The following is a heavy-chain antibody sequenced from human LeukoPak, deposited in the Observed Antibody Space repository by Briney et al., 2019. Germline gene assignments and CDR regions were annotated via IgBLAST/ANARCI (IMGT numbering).Heavy chain of an antibody. CDR1: GFTFSSYA. Sequence: GGSLRLSCAASGFTFSSYAMHWVRQAPGKGLEWVAVISYDGSNKYYADSVKGRFTISRDNSKNTLYLQMNSLRAEDTAVYYCAKDYSRATVPAAQFDYWGQGTLVTVSS. D-gene: IGHD1-26*01. CDR3: AKDYSRATVPAAQFDY. CDR2: ISYDGSNK. V-gene: IGHV3-30*04. J-gene: IGHJ4*02.